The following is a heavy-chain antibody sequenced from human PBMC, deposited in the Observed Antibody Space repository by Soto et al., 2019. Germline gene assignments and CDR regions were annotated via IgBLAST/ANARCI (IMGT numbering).Heavy chain of an antibody. Sequence: EVQLVESGGGLVKPGGSLRLSCAASGFTFSNAWVTWVRQPPGKGLEWVGRIKSKTDGGTTDYVAPVKGRFTISRDDSKNTLYLQMGSLKTEDTAVYYCTTRGGIYRPAWDYYYYGMDVWGQGTTVTVSS. CDR2: IKSKTDGGTT. J-gene: IGHJ6*02. V-gene: IGHV3-15*01. CDR3: TTRGGIYRPAWDYYYYGMDV. D-gene: IGHD1-26*01. CDR1: GFTFSNAW.